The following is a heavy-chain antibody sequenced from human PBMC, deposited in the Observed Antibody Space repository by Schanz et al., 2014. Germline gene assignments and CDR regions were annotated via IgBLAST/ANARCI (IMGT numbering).Heavy chain of an antibody. D-gene: IGHD4-17*01. J-gene: IGHJ3*02. CDR2: LSGSGGST. CDR3: ARDRGHGDLPGDI. Sequence: QVQLVESGGGLVKPGGSLRLSCAASGFTFSDYYMSWIRQAPGKGLEWVSALSGSGGSTYYADSVKGRFTISRDNAKNSLYLQMNSLRAEDTAVYYCARDRGHGDLPGDIWGQGTMVTVSS. CDR1: GFTFSDYY. V-gene: IGHV3-11*01.